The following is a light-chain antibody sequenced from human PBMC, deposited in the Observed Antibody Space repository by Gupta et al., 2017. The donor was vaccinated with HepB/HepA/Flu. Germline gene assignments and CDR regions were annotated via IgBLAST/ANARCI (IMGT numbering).Light chain of an antibody. J-gene: IGLJ1*01. V-gene: IGLV1-47*01. Sequence: SVLTQPPSASGPPGQRVTISCSGSSSNIGSNYVYWYQQFPVTAPKLLIYRNNQRPSGVPERFSGSKYGTSATMATSGLRAEDEADYYCATGDDIRIGSVFGNGTNVTVL. CDR1: SSNIGSNY. CDR3: ATGDDIRIGSV. CDR2: RNN.